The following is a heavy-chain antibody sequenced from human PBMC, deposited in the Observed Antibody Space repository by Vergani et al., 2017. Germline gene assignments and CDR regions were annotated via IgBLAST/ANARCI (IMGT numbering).Heavy chain of an antibody. CDR1: GFTVSSNY. D-gene: IGHD3-10*01. Sequence: EVQLVESGGGLVQPGGSLRLSCAASGFTVSSNYMSWVRQAPGKGLEWVSVIYSGGSTYYADSVKGRFTISRDNAKNSLYLQMNSLRAEDTAVYYCARDSGFGEPYYYYYGMDVWGQGTTVTVSS. CDR2: IYSGGST. CDR3: ARDSGFGEPYYYYYGMDV. V-gene: IGHV3-66*01. J-gene: IGHJ6*02.